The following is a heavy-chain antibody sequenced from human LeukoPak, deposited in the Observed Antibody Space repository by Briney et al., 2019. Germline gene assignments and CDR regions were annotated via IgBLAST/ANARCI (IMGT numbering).Heavy chain of an antibody. CDR2: INTDGSST. Sequence: GGSLRLSCAASGFTFSSYWMHWVRQAPGKGLVWVSRINTDGSSTSYADSVRGRFTISRDNAKNSLYLQMDSLRAEDTAVYYCARPDYDFWSGSPGGNYMDVWGKGTTVTVSS. V-gene: IGHV3-74*01. CDR3: ARPDYDFWSGSPGGNYMDV. CDR1: GFTFSSYW. J-gene: IGHJ6*03. D-gene: IGHD3-3*01.